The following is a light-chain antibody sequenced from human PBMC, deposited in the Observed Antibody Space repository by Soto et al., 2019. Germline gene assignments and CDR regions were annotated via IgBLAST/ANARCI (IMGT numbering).Light chain of an antibody. V-gene: IGLV1-40*01. CDR1: SSNIGAGYH. CDR2: SNT. CDR3: QSFDSSLRGWV. Sequence: SVLTQPPSVSGAPGQRVTISCTGSSSNIGAGYHVHWYQQLPRTAPKLLIYSNTNRPSGVPDRFSGSKSGTSASLAITGLQAEDEADYYCQSFDSSLRGWVFGGGTKLTVL. J-gene: IGLJ2*01.